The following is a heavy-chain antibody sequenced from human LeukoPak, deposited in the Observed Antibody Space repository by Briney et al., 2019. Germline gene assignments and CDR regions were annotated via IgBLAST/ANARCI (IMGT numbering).Heavy chain of an antibody. CDR3: ARDKNGGPRNRFDP. D-gene: IGHD4-23*01. CDR2: IDWNGGST. CDR1: GFTFSSYA. J-gene: IGHJ5*02. V-gene: IGHV3-20*04. Sequence: GGSLTLSCAASGFTFSSYAMSWARPPPGRGVEWGAGIDWNGGSTGHAASVKGRFTISRDNAKNSLYLQMNSLRAEDTALYYCARDKNGGPRNRFDPWGQGALVSASS.